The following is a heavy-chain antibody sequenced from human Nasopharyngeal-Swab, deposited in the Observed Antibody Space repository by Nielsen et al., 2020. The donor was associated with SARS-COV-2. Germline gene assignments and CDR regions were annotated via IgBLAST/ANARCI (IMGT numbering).Heavy chain of an antibody. V-gene: IGHV3-33*01. CDR2: LWYDGSNK. Sequence: GESLKISCAASGFTLSSYGMHWVRQAPGKGLEWVAVLWYDGSNKYYADSVKGRFTISRDNSKNTLYLQMKILRAEEPAVYYCARGYSGYDQWGIDNWGQGTLVTVSS. J-gene: IGHJ4*02. CDR3: ARGYSGYDQWGIDN. D-gene: IGHD5-12*01. CDR1: GFTLSSYG.